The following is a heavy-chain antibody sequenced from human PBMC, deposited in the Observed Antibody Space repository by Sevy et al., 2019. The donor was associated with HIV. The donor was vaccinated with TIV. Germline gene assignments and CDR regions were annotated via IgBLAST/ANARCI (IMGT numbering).Heavy chain of an antibody. CDR3: GRGDTDIVLMGDYYYGMDV. D-gene: IGHD2-8*01. V-gene: IGHV1-2*02. CDR2: INPNSCGT. CDR1: GYTFTGYY. Sequence: ASVKVSCKASGYTFTGYYMHWVRQAPGQGLEWMGWINPNSCGTNYAQKVQGRVTITRDTSISTADMEVSRLRSDDTAVYYVGRGDTDIVLMGDYYYGMDVWGQGTTVTVSS. J-gene: IGHJ6*02.